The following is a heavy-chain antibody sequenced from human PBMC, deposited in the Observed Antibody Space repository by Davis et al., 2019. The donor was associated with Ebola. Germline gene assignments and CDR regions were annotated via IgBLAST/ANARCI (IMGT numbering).Heavy chain of an antibody. D-gene: IGHD3-22*01. J-gene: IGHJ4*02. CDR2: MNPKSANT. Sequence: AASVKVSCKASEYTFTSYDINWVRQATGQGLEWVGWMNPKSANTGYAEKFQGRVTMTRNTSISTAYMELSSLRSEDTAVYFCARQMKIGYGLDYWGQGTLVTVSS. V-gene: IGHV1-8*01. CDR1: EYTFTSYD. CDR3: ARQMKIGYGLDY.